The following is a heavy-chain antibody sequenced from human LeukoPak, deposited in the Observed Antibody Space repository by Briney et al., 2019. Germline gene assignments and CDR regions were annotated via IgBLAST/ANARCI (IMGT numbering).Heavy chain of an antibody. CDR2: IMTIFGSA. Sequence: SVKVSCKASGGTFSGYAICWVRQAPGQGLEWMGGIMTIFGSANYAQKFQGRLTITADESTSTTYMELSSLRSEDTAVYYCARALSLDGYNHFDFWGQGTLVTVSS. J-gene: IGHJ4*02. D-gene: IGHD5-24*01. V-gene: IGHV1-69*13. CDR1: GGTFSGYA. CDR3: ARALSLDGYNHFDF.